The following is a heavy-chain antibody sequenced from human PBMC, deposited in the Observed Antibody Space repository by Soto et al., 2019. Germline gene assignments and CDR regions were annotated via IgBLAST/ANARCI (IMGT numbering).Heavy chain of an antibody. J-gene: IGHJ3*01. V-gene: IGHV4-59*02. CDR3: ARQQYTVVTAFDV. CDR2: VSYSGKT. D-gene: IGHD2-15*01. CDR1: GGSVTPYY. Sequence: QVQLQESGPGLVKTSDTLSLTCTVSGGSVTPYYWSWIRQSPGEGLEWIGYVSYSGKTGYNPSLRSRGSMSIDTSKNEFYQKLTSLTAADAATYYCARQQYTVVTAFDVWGQGTTVAVSS.